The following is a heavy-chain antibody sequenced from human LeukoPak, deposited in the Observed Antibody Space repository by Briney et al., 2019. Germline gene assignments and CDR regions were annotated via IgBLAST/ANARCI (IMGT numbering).Heavy chain of an antibody. CDR1: GYSFTSYW. CDR2: IYPGDSDT. D-gene: IGHD1-1*01. J-gene: IGHJ2*01. CDR3: ARQVGSAFARTKYFDP. Sequence: GESLKISCKGSGYSFTSYWIGWVRQMPGKGLEWVGVIYPGDSDTRYSPSFQGQVTISADKSTSFAYLQWSSLKASDTGIYYCARQVGSAFARTKYFDPWGRGTLVTVSS. V-gene: IGHV5-51*01.